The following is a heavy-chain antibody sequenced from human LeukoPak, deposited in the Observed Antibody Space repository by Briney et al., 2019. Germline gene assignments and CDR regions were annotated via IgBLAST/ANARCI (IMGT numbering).Heavy chain of an antibody. V-gene: IGHV1-8*01. CDR3: ARGRVTGLGFDY. D-gene: IGHD2-21*02. Sequence: ASVKVSCKASGYTFTSYDINWVRQATGQGLEWMGWMNPHSGNTGYAQKFQGRVTMTRNTSISTAYMELSSLRSEDTAVYYCARGRVTGLGFDYWGQGTLVTVSS. CDR1: GYTFTSYD. CDR2: MNPHSGNT. J-gene: IGHJ4*02.